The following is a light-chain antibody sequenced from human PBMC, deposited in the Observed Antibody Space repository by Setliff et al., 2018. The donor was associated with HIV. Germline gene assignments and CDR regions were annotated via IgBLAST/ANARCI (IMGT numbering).Light chain of an antibody. CDR1: NTDY. CDR3: SSYTTTTFL. J-gene: IGLJ2*01. V-gene: IGLV2-14*03. Sequence: QSVLTQPASVSGSPGQSITISCTGANTDYVSWYQQHPGSAPKLIIYDVTNRPSGVSNRFSGSKSDSTASLTISGLQSEDEADYYCSSYTTTTFLFGGGTKVTVL. CDR2: DVT.